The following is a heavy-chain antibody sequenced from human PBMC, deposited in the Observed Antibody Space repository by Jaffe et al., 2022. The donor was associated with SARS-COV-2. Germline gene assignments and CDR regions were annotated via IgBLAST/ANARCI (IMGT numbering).Heavy chain of an antibody. CDR3: ARLSPLFVAGLDY. J-gene: IGHJ4*01. CDR1: GGSISSTIHY. V-gene: IGHV4-39*01. Sequence: QLQLQESGPGLVKPSETLSLTCTVSGGSISSTIHYWGWIRQPPGKGLEYIGSVNYNGTTYYNPSLKSRLIVTVDTSKNQFSLKLSSVTAADTALYYCARLSPLFVAGLDYWGHGTQVTVSS. CDR2: VNYNGTT. D-gene: IGHD6-19*01.